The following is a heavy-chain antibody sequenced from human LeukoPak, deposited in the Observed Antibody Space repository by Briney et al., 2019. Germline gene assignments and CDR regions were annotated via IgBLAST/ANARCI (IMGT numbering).Heavy chain of an antibody. D-gene: IGHD5-24*01. Sequence: GGSLRLSCAASGFTFSSYGMHWVRQAPGKGLEWVAVISYDGSNKYYADSVKGRFTISRDNSKNTLYLQMNSLRAEDMAVYYCAKHRARRDSYTGPFDYWGQGTLVTVSS. CDR2: ISYDGSNK. CDR1: GFTFSSYG. V-gene: IGHV3-30*18. CDR3: AKHRARRDSYTGPFDY. J-gene: IGHJ4*02.